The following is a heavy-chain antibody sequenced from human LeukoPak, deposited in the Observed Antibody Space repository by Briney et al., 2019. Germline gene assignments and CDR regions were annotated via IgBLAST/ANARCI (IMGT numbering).Heavy chain of an antibody. CDR2: ISPNSGGT. V-gene: IGHV1-2*02. CDR3: AREAYDSGSFRTDYYYMDV. CDR1: GYTFTAYY. Sequence: ASVKVACKAPGYTFTAYYMHWVRQAPGQGLEWMGWISPNSGGTNYAQKFQGRVTMTRDTSINKAFMELSRLRSDDTAVYYCAREAYDSGSFRTDYYYMDVWGKGTTVTISS. D-gene: IGHD3-10*01. J-gene: IGHJ6*03.